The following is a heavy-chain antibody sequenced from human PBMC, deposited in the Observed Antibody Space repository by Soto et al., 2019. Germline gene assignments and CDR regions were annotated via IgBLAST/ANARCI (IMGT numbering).Heavy chain of an antibody. CDR1: VGAISSYY. CDR2: INTSGTT. V-gene: IGHV4-4*07. J-gene: IGHJ5*02. D-gene: IGHD2-21*01. Sequence: SETLSLTCTVSVGAISSYYWSWIRQPAGKGLEWVGRINTSGTTKYNPSLESRVTMSLDTSKNQFFLTLSSVTAADTAVYYCARGGIVVVVGSQNWFAPWGQGTLVTVSS. CDR3: ARGGIVVVVGSQNWFAP.